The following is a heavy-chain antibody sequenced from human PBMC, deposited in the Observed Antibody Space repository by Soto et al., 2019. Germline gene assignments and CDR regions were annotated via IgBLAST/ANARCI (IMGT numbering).Heavy chain of an antibody. D-gene: IGHD3-10*01. CDR1: GGTFSSYT. J-gene: IGHJ4*02. Sequence: ASVKVSCKASGGTFSSYTISWVRQAPGQGLEWMGRIIPILGIANYAQKFQGRVTITADKSTSTAYMELSSLRSEDTAVYYCARLYYGSGSHFDYWGQGTLVTVSS. CDR3: ARLYYGSGSHFDY. CDR2: IIPILGIA. V-gene: IGHV1-69*02.